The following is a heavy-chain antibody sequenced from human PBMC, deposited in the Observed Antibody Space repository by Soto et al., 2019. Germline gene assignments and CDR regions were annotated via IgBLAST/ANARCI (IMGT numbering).Heavy chain of an antibody. CDR3: ARASPSERITMIVVVWGFDAFDI. CDR1: GGTFSSYA. V-gene: IGHV1-69*06. Sequence: SVKVSCKASGGTFSSYAISWVRQAPGQGLEWMGGIIPIFGTANYAQKFQGRVTITADKSTSTAYMELSSLRSEDTAVYYCARASPSERITMIVVVWGFDAFDIWGQGTMVTVSS. D-gene: IGHD3-22*01. CDR2: IIPIFGTA. J-gene: IGHJ3*02.